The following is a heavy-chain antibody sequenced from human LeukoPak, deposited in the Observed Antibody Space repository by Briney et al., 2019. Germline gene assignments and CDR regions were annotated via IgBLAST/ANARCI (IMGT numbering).Heavy chain of an antibody. CDR1: GFTFSNAW. Sequence: GGSLRLSCAASGFTFSNAWMSWVRQAPGKGLEWVGRIKSKTDGGTTDYAAPVKGRFTISRDDSETTLYLQMNSLKTEGTAVYYCTTDSLRLGELSLTYYFDYWGQGTLVTVSS. CDR2: IKSKTDGGTT. V-gene: IGHV3-15*01. CDR3: TTDSLRLGELSLTYYFDY. J-gene: IGHJ4*02. D-gene: IGHD3-16*02.